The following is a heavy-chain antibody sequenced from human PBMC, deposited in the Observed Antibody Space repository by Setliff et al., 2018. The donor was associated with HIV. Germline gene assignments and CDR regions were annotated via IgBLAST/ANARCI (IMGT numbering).Heavy chain of an antibody. CDR1: GGSISSYY. Sequence: PSETLSLTCTVSGGSISSYYWSWIRQPAGKGLEWIGRIYTSGSTNYNPSLKSRVTMSGDTSKNQFSLKLSSVTAADTAVYYCARDGPGSSYYYYYMDVWGKGTTVTVSS. D-gene: IGHD3-10*01. J-gene: IGHJ6*03. CDR2: IYTSGST. CDR3: ARDGPGSSYYYYYMDV. V-gene: IGHV4-4*07.